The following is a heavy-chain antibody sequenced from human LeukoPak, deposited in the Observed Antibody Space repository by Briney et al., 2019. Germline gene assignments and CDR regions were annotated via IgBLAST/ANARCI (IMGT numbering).Heavy chain of an antibody. J-gene: IGHJ4*02. CDR3: ARDAQYYFDSTTSFDY. Sequence: GGCLRLSCAAAGFTFRAYSMDWVSQAAGEGMEWVAVISYDGSRTYTADYVQGRITISRDNSEDTVYLHMNILRPEDTAVYYCARDAQYYFDSTTSFDYWGQGTLFIVSS. CDR2: ISYDGSRT. V-gene: IGHV3-30*04. D-gene: IGHD2/OR15-2a*01. CDR1: GFTFRAYS.